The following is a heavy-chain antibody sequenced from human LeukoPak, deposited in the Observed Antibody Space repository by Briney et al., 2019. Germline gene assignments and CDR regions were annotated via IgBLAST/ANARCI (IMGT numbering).Heavy chain of an antibody. CDR3: AKENWALLYYYYGMDV. V-gene: IGHV3-74*01. CDR2: INTGGSST. D-gene: IGHD3-16*01. Sequence: PGGSLRLSCAASGFTFSNYWMHWVRQVPGKGLVWVSRINTGGSSTTYADSVKGRFTISRDNAKNTLYLQMNSLRAEDTAVYYCAKENWALLYYYYGMDVWGQGTTVTVSS. CDR1: GFTFSNYW. J-gene: IGHJ6*02.